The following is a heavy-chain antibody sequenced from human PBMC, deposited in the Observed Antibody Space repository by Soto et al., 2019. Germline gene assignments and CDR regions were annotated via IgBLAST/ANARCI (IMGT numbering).Heavy chain of an antibody. CDR1: GYTFTSYG. CDR2: IIPILGIA. J-gene: IGHJ5*02. V-gene: IGHV1-69*04. Sequence: SVKVSCKASGYTFTSYGISWVRQAPGQGLEWMGRIIPILGIANYAQKFQGRVTITADKSTSTAYMELSSLRSEDTAVYYCARGLGYCISTSCPNWFDPWGQGTLVTVSS. D-gene: IGHD2-2*01. CDR3: ARGLGYCISTSCPNWFDP.